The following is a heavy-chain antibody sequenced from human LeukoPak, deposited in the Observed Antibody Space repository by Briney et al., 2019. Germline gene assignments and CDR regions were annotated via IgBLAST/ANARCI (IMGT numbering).Heavy chain of an antibody. CDR2: ISSSGSTI. CDR1: GFTLSSYS. Sequence: PGGSLRLSCTASGFTLSSYSMNWVRQAPGKGLEWVSYISSSGSTIYYADSVKGRFTISRDNAKNSLYLQMNSLRAEDTAVYYCARDIGTIPPGGVYWGQGTLVTVSS. D-gene: IGHD1-7*01. CDR3: ARDIGTIPPGGVY. J-gene: IGHJ4*02. V-gene: IGHV3-48*04.